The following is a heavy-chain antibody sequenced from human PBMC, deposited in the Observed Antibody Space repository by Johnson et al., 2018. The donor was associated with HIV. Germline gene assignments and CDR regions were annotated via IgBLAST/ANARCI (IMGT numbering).Heavy chain of an antibody. CDR3: ARGPPPPEYSSYGDAFDI. Sequence: EVQLVESGGGLVQPGGSLRHSCADSGFTFNNYGLSCVRQAPGKGLESVSGISWNSGSIGYADSVKGRFTISRDNAKNSLYLPMNSLRAEDTAVYFGARGPPPPEYSSYGDAFDIWGQGTMVTVSS. J-gene: IGHJ3*02. CDR1: GFTFNNYG. D-gene: IGHD6-6*01. CDR2: ISWNSGSI. V-gene: IGHV3-20*04.